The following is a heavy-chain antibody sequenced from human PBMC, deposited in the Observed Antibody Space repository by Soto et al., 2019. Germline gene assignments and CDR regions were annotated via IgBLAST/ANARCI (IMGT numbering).Heavy chain of an antibody. J-gene: IGHJ6*02. CDR3: ARLTYYGTDV. Sequence: GGSLRLSCAASGFTFSSYAMSWVRQAPGKGLEWVSSTGTSAGSTFYADSVKGRFTISRDNSKNTLYLQMNSLRAEDTAIYYCARLTYYGTDVRGQGTTVTVSS. V-gene: IGHV3-23*01. D-gene: IGHD3-16*01. CDR2: TGTSAGST. CDR1: GFTFSSYA.